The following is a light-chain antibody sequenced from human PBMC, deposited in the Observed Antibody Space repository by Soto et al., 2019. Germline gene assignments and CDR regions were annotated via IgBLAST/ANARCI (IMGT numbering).Light chain of an antibody. CDR2: YDN. V-gene: IGLV3-21*01. CDR1: NIGSKS. J-gene: IGLJ3*02. Sequence: SYELTQPPSVSVAPGKTARITCGGNNIGSKSVHWYQQKPGQAPRLVISYDNDRPSGIPERFSGSDSGNTATLTISRVEVGDEADYYCQVWESSSDHVVFGGGTKLTVL. CDR3: QVWESSSDHVV.